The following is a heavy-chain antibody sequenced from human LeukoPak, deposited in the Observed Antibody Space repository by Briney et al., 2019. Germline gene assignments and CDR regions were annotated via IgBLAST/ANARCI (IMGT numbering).Heavy chain of an antibody. Sequence: GASVKVSCKASGYTFTSYGISWVRQAPGQGLEWMGRINPNSGGTNYAQKFQGRVTMTRDTSTSTAYMELSRLRSDDTAVYYCYGGNSDFQHWGQGTLVTVSS. CDR3: YGGNSDFQH. D-gene: IGHD4-23*01. J-gene: IGHJ1*01. CDR2: INPNSGGT. V-gene: IGHV1-2*06. CDR1: GYTFTSYG.